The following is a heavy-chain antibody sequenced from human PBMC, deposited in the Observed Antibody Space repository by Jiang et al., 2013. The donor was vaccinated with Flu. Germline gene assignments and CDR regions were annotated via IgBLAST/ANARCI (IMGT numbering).Heavy chain of an antibody. CDR2: INHSGST. Sequence: LLKPSETLSLTCAVYGGSFSGYYWSWIRQPPGKGLEWIGEINHSGSTNYNPSLKSRVTISVDTSKSQFSLKLSSVTAADTAVYYCARRRIDPYFDWLRRDKPYNWFDPWGQGTLVTVSS. CDR3: ARRRIDPYFDWLRRDKPYNWFDP. J-gene: IGHJ5*02. D-gene: IGHD3-9*01. CDR1: GGSFSGYY. V-gene: IGHV4-34*01.